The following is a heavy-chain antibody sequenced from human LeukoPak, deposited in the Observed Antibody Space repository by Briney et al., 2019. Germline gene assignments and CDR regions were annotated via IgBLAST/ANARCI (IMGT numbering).Heavy chain of an antibody. CDR3: VGFAAGPDPYYP. J-gene: IGHJ5*02. CDR2: FDPEDGET. CDR1: GYTLTELS. Sequence: GASVKVSCKVSGYTLTELSMHWVRQAPGKGLEWMGGFDPEDGETIYAQKFQGRVAMTEDASTDTAYMELNNLRSEDTAVYYCVGFAAGPDPYYPWGQGTLVTVSS. V-gene: IGHV1-24*01. D-gene: IGHD6-25*01.